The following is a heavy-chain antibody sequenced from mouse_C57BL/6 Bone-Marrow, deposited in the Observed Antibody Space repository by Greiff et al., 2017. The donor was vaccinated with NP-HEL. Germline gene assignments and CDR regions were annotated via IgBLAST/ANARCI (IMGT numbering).Heavy chain of an antibody. CDR3: ARGQLRLHVSFAY. V-gene: IGHV1-55*01. Sequence: VQLQQPGAELVKPGASVKMSCKASGYTFTSYWITWVKQRPGQGLEWIGDIYPGSGSTNYNEKFKSKATLTVDTSSSTAYMQLSSLTSEDSAVYYCARGQLRLHVSFAYWGQGTLVTVSA. D-gene: IGHD3-2*02. J-gene: IGHJ3*01. CDR1: GYTFTSYW. CDR2: IYPGSGST.